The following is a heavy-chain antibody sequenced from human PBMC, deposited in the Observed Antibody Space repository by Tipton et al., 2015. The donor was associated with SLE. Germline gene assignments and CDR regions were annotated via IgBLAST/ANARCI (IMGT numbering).Heavy chain of an antibody. D-gene: IGHD6-13*01. J-gene: IGHJ4*02. CDR1: GGSTSTHY. V-gene: IGHV4-59*11. Sequence: TLSLTCTVSGGSTSTHYWTWIRQTPGKGLEWIGYIYYSGSTNYNPSLESRVTISLDTSKNQFSLKLSSVTAADTAVYYCARSAGYGSSWAHFDYWGQGTLVTVSS. CDR2: IYYSGST. CDR3: ARSAGYGSSWAHFDY.